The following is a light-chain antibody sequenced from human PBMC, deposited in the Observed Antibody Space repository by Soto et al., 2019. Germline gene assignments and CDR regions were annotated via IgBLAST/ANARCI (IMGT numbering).Light chain of an antibody. CDR2: GAS. Sequence: VMSLSPATVSVSPRERATLSCRARQSVSSNLAWYQQKPGQAPRLLIDGASSRATGIPDIVIGSGSGTGFRLAICGLEPEDVSVYYCPHYASSLLTFGDGTKVDIK. J-gene: IGKJ4*01. CDR1: QSVSSN. V-gene: IGKV3-20*01. CDR3: PHYASSLLT.